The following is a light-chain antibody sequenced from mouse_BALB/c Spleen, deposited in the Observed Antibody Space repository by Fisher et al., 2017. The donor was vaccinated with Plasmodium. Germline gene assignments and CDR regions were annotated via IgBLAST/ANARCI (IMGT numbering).Light chain of an antibody. CDR2: YTS. Sequence: DIVITQSPVTLSVTPGDSVSLSCRASQTVRNSLHWYQQKSHESPRILINYTSQSISGIPPRFSGSGSGTDFTLSINSVETEDFGMYFCQQSNSWPLTFGAGTKLELK. CDR3: QQSNSWPLT. J-gene: IGKJ5*01. CDR1: QTVRNS. V-gene: IGKV5-43*01.